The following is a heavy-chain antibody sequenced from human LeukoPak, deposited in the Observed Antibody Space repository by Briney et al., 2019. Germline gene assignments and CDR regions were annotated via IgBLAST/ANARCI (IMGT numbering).Heavy chain of an antibody. Sequence: SGGSLRLSCAASGFIFDDYAMHWVRQAPGKGLEWVSGISWGSDSIDYADSVKGRFTISRDNAKNSLYLQMNSLRGEDTAVYYCARDGPGAYYDSSGCCRLSDYWGQGTLVTVSS. V-gene: IGHV3-9*01. D-gene: IGHD3-22*01. J-gene: IGHJ4*02. CDR1: GFIFDDYA. CDR2: ISWGSDSI. CDR3: ARDGPGAYYDSSGCCRLSDY.